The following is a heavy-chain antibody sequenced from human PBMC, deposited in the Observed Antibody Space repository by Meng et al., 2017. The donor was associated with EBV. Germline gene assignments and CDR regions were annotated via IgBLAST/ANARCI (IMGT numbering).Heavy chain of an antibody. CDR1: GYTFTSYY. CDR2: IIPADGNT. Sequence: QVQLVESGAEVKKPGASVKVSCKASGYTFTSYYLHWVRQAPGQGLEWMGIIIPADGNTNYAQKFRGRFTMTRDTSTSTVYMDLSILTSEDTAVYYCVRELVGGTFDYWGQGTLVTVSS. D-gene: IGHD1/OR15-1a*01. CDR3: VRELVGGTFDY. V-gene: IGHV1-46*01. J-gene: IGHJ4*02.